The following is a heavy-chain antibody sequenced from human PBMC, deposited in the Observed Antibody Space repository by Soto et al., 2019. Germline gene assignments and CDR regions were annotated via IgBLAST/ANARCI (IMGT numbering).Heavy chain of an antibody. V-gene: IGHV1-2*02. CDR2: INPNTGVT. J-gene: IGHJ4*02. CDR1: GYTFTGYY. D-gene: IGHD3-22*01. Sequence: QVQLVQSGAEVKKPGASVKVSCKASGYTFTGYYIHWVRQAPGQGLEWIGWINPNTGVTKYSQKFQGRVTMTRDTSISTGYMELSRLRSDDTAVYYCARAFPIYDSSGHYWGEGTLVTVSS. CDR3: ARAFPIYDSSGHY.